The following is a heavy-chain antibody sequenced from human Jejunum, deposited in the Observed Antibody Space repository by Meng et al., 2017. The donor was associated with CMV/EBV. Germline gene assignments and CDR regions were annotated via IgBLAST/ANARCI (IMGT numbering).Heavy chain of an antibody. CDR3: ARHHSSSPYYYYGMDV. V-gene: IGHV1-2*02. Sequence: YTFTGNYIHWVRQAPGQGLEWMGWINPNGGGTNYAQKFQGRVTMTRDTSINTVYMNLSSLRSDDTAVYYCARHHSSSPYYYYGMDVWGQGTTVTVSS. D-gene: IGHD6-13*01. CDR1: YTFTGNY. CDR2: INPNGGGT. J-gene: IGHJ6*02.